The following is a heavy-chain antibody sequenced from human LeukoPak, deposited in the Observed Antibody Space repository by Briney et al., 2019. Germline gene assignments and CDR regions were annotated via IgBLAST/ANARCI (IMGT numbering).Heavy chain of an antibody. V-gene: IGHV3-30*04. D-gene: IGHD6-19*01. J-gene: IGHJ4*02. CDR2: ISYDGSNK. Sequence: GRSLRLSCAASGFTFSSYAMHWVRQAPGKGLEWVAVISYDGSNKYYADSVKGRFTISRGNSKNTLYLQTNSLRAEDTAVYYCARDASDSSGWFFDYWGQGTLVTVSS. CDR3: ARDASDSSGWFFDY. CDR1: GFTFSSYA.